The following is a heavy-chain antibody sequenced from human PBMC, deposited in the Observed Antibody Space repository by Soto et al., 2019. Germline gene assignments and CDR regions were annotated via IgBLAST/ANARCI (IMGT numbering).Heavy chain of an antibody. Sequence: QVQLVESGGGVVQPGRSLRLSCAASGFPFSKYGMHWVRQAPGKGLEWVAIIWYDGSKKYYGDSVKGRFTISIDNSKDTLFLQMNSLRAADTEMYYCARLGGSGGDSIEHWGQGTLVTVSS. CDR3: ARLGGSGGDSIEH. CDR1: GFPFSKYG. CDR2: IWYDGSKK. D-gene: IGHD3-10*01. V-gene: IGHV3-33*01. J-gene: IGHJ4*02.